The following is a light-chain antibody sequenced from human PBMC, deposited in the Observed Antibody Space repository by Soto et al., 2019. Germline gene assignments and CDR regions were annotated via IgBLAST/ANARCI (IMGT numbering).Light chain of an antibody. CDR2: DVI. CDR1: SSDVGGYDY. CDR3: SSYTSTTTSVV. V-gene: IGLV2-14*03. J-gene: IGLJ2*01. Sequence: QSVLTQPASVSGSPGQSITISCTGTSSDVGGYDYVTWYQHHPGKAPKFIIFDVINRPSGVSNRFSGSKSGNTASLTISGLQTEDEGDYYCSSYTSTTTSVVFGGGTKVTVL.